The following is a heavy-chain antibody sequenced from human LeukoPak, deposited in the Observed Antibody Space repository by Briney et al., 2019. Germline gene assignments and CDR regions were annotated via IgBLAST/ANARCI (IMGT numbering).Heavy chain of an antibody. D-gene: IGHD2-15*01. CDR2: IYSSAVT. CDR1: GFTVSSNY. Sequence: GGSLRLSCAASGFTVSSNYMTWVRQAPGKGLEWVSLIYSSAVTDYANSVKGRFAISVDNSKNMMYLQMNSLRAEDTAVYYCARGFCSGGTCFDYWGQGTLVTVSS. CDR3: ARGFCSGGTCFDY. V-gene: IGHV3-53*01. J-gene: IGHJ4*02.